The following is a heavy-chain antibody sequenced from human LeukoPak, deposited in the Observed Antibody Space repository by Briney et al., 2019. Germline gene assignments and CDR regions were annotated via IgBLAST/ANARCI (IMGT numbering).Heavy chain of an antibody. Sequence: ASVKVSCKASGYTFTRYDINWVRQATGQGLEGMGWMNPNSGTTDYAQKFQGRVTMTSAPSISTAYLELSSLRSEDTAVYYCARGIPAAAGGNWFDPWGQGTLVTVSS. V-gene: IGHV1-8*01. CDR3: ARGIPAAAGGNWFDP. CDR1: GYTFTRYD. D-gene: IGHD6-25*01. CDR2: MNPNSGTT. J-gene: IGHJ5*02.